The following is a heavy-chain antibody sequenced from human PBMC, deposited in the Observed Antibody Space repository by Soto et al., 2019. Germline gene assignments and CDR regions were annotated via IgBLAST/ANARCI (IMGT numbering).Heavy chain of an antibody. CDR2: IIPIFGTA. CDR1: GGTFSSYA. D-gene: IGHD6-13*01. J-gene: IGHJ3*02. CDR3: ARGRIADDAFDI. V-gene: IGHV1-69*13. Sequence: ASVKVSCKASGGTFSSYAISWVRQAPGQGLEWMGGIIPIFGTANYAQKFQGRVTITADESTSTAYMELSSLRSEDTAVYYCARGRIADDAFDIWGQGTMVTVSS.